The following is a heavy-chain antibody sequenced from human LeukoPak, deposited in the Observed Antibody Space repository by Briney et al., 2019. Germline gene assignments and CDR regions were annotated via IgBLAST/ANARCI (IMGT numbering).Heavy chain of an antibody. CDR1: GGSFSGYY. D-gene: IGHD3-3*01. CDR2: INHSGST. CDR3: ARGRVLRFLEWLLYCWFDP. Sequence: NPSETLSLTCAVYGGSFSGYYWSWIRQPPGKGLEWIGEINHSGSTNYNPSLKSRVTISVDTSKNQFSLKLSSVTAADTAVYYCARGRVLRFLEWLLYCWFDPWGQGTLVTVSS. V-gene: IGHV4-34*01. J-gene: IGHJ5*02.